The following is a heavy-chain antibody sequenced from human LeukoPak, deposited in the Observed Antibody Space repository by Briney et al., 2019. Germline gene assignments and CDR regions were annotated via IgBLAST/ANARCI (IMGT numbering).Heavy chain of an antibody. J-gene: IGHJ4*02. CDR1: GGSISSYY. Sequence: PSETLSLTCTVSGGSISSYYWSWIRQPPGKGLEWIGYIYYSGSTNYNPSLKSRVTISVGTSKNQFSLKLSSVTAADTAVYYCAMKTTVTHPFDYWGQGTLVTVSS. V-gene: IGHV4-59*08. D-gene: IGHD4-17*01. CDR3: AMKTTVTHPFDY. CDR2: IYYSGST.